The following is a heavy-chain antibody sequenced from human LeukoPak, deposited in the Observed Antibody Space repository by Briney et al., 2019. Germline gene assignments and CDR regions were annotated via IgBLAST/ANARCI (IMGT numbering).Heavy chain of an antibody. J-gene: IGHJ4*02. CDR3: ASDSSGYYFAY. CDR1: GGSISSGGYY. CDR2: IYYSGST. V-gene: IGHV4-31*03. D-gene: IGHD3-22*01. Sequence: PSQTLSLTCTVSGGSISSGGYYWRWIRQHPGKGLEWIGYIYYSGSTYYNPSLKSRVTISVDTSKNQFSLKLSSVTAADTAVYYCASDSSGYYFAYWGQGTLVTVSS.